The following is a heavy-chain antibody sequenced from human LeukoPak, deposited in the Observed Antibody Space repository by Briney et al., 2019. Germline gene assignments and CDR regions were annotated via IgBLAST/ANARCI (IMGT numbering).Heavy chain of an antibody. CDR1: GFTFSGYG. J-gene: IGHJ4*02. D-gene: IGHD3-9*01. CDR2: IRNDGSNK. CDR3: AKDDILTGYSLDY. Sequence: PGGSLRLSYAASGFTFSGYGMHWVRQAPGKGLEWVAFIRNDGSNKYYAGSMKGRFTISRDNSKNTLYLQINSLRTEDTAIYYCAKDDILTGYSLDYWGQGTLVTVSS. V-gene: IGHV3-30*02.